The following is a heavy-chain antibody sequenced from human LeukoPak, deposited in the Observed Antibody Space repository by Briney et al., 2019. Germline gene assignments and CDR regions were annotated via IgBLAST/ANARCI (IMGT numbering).Heavy chain of an antibody. D-gene: IGHD3-22*01. CDR3: ARDGFHYYDSSGSMNSYDY. Sequence: ASVKVSCKASRYTFTSYDISWVRQAPGQGLEWMGWISAYNGNTNYAQKLQGRVTMTTDTSTSTAYMELRSLRSDDTAVYYCARDGFHYYDSSGSMNSYDYWGQGTLVTVSS. CDR2: ISAYNGNT. CDR1: RYTFTSYD. J-gene: IGHJ4*02. V-gene: IGHV1-18*01.